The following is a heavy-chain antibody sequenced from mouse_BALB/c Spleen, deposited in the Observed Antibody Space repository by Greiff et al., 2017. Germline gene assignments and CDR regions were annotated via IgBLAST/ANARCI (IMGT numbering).Heavy chain of an antibody. J-gene: IGHJ4*01. CDR2: ISDGGSYT. D-gene: IGHD2-14*01. CDR1: GFTFSDYY. Sequence: EVKVEESGGGLVKPGGSLKLSCAASGFTFSDYYMYWVRQTPEKRLEWVATISDGGSYTYYPDSVKGRFTISRDNAKNNLYLQMSSLKSEDTAMYYCARDLAYYRYAMDYWGQGTSVTVSS. V-gene: IGHV5-4*02. CDR3: ARDLAYYRYAMDY.